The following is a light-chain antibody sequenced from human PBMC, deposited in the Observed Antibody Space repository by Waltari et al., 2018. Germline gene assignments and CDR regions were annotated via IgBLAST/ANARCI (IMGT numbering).Light chain of an antibody. CDR2: WAS. J-gene: IGKJ3*01. CDR3: QQYYTAPKT. CDR1: QSVLFNSNNKNY. Sequence: DIVMTQSPDSLPVSLGERATITCRSSQSVLFNSNNKNYLAWYQQKPGQPRKLLIYWASTREAGVPDRFSGSGSGTDFALTISSVQAEDVAVYYCQQYYTAPKTFGPGTKVDIK. V-gene: IGKV4-1*01.